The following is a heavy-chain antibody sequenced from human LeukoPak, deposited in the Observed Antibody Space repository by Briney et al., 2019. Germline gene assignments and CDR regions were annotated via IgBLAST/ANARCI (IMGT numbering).Heavy chain of an antibody. D-gene: IGHD4-11*01. CDR1: GFTFSSYS. J-gene: IGHJ4*02. V-gene: IGHV3-48*01. Sequence: PVGCLRLSCAASGFTFSSYSMNWVRQAPGKGLEWISYISSSSSTIYYADSVKGRFTISRDNAKNSLYLQMNSLRAEDTAVYYCARGYYSFDYWGQGTLVIVSS. CDR3: ARGYYSFDY. CDR2: ISSSSSTI.